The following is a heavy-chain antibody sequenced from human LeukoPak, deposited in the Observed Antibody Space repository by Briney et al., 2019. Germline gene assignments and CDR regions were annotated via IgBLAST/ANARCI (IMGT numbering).Heavy chain of an antibody. V-gene: IGHV3-30-3*01. CDR1: GFTFSSYA. Sequence: PGGPLRLSCAASGFTFSSYAMHWVRQAPGKGLEWVAVISYDGSNKYYADSVKGRFTISRDNSKNTLYLQMNSLRAEDTAVYYCARDSYYGSGSYPRGGDFDYWGQGTLVTVSS. J-gene: IGHJ4*02. D-gene: IGHD3-10*01. CDR2: ISYDGSNK. CDR3: ARDSYYGSGSYPRGGDFDY.